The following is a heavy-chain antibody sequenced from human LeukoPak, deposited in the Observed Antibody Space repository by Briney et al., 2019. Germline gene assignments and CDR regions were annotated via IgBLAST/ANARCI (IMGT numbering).Heavy chain of an antibody. CDR2: ISSSSSYI. CDR1: GFTFSSYS. J-gene: IGHJ6*03. Sequence: PGGSLRLSCAASGFTFSSYSMNWVRQAPGKGLEWVSSISSSSSYIYYADSVKGRFTISRDNAKNSLYLQMNSLRAEDTAVYYCARDTKRLTNYYYYYYMDVWGKGTTVTVSS. CDR3: ARDTKRLTNYYYYYYMDV. D-gene: IGHD1-1*01. V-gene: IGHV3-21*01.